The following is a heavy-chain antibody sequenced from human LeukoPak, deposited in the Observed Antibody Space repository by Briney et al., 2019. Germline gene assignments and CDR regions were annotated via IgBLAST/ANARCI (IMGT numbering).Heavy chain of an antibody. CDR2: ITASGTAM. Sequence: GGSLRLSCAAYGFTFNTYGMNWVRQAPGKGLEWVSHITASGTAMFYADSVKGRFTISRDNAKNSLYLQMNSLRDEDTAVYYCASSGSYRFDYWGQGTLVTVSS. D-gene: IGHD1-26*01. V-gene: IGHV3-48*02. CDR3: ASSGSYRFDY. J-gene: IGHJ4*02. CDR1: GFTFNTYG.